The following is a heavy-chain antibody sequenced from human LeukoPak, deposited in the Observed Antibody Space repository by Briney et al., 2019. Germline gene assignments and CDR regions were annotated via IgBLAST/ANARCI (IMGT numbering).Heavy chain of an antibody. CDR3: ARGRNYYDSSGYVPFDY. Sequence: ASVKVSCKASGYTFTGYYMHWVRQAPGQGLEWMGWINPNSGGTNYAQKFQGRVTMTRDTSISTAYTELSRLRSDDTAVYYCARGRNYYDSSGYVPFDYWGQGTLVTVSS. J-gene: IGHJ4*02. V-gene: IGHV1-2*02. CDR1: GYTFTGYY. D-gene: IGHD3-22*01. CDR2: INPNSGGT.